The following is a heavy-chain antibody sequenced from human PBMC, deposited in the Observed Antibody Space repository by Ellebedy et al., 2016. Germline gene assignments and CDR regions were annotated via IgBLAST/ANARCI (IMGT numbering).Heavy chain of an antibody. V-gene: IGHV3-7*01. CDR1: GFPFKNYW. J-gene: IGHJ2*01. D-gene: IGHD2-8*01. CDR2: IKFDGSEK. Sequence: GGSLRLSCAASGFPFKNYWMSWVRQAPGKGLEWVANIKFDGSEKYYVNSVKGRFTIARDNAENSLYLQMSSLRAEDTAVYYCARDRTALTNYWYFDLWGRGTLVTVSS. CDR3: ARDRTALTNYWYFDL.